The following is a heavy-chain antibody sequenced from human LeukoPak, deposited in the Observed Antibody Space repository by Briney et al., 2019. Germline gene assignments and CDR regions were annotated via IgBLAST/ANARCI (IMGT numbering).Heavy chain of an antibody. CDR3: ARDRYCSSTSCLQNYYYGMDV. CDR1: GGSISSGGYS. V-gene: IGHV4-30-2*01. J-gene: IGHJ6*02. CDR2: IYHSGST. D-gene: IGHD2-2*01. Sequence: SQTLSLTCAVSGGSISSGGYSWSWIRQPPGKGLEWIGYIYHSGSTYYNPSLKSRVTVSVDRSKNQFSLKLSSVTAADTAAYYCARDRYCSSTSCLQNYYYGMDVWGQGTTVTVSS.